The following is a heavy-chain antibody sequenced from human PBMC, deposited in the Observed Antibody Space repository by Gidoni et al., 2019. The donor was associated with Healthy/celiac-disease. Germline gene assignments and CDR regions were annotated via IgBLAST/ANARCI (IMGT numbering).Heavy chain of an antibody. J-gene: IGHJ4*02. D-gene: IGHD6-19*01. CDR2: ISSNGGST. V-gene: IGHV3-64D*06. Sequence: EVQLVESGGGLVQPGGALRLSCSAPGLPFSSYAMHWVRQAPGKGLEYVSAISSNGGSTYYADSVKGRFTISRDNSKNTLYLQMSSLRAEDTAVYYCVKGKVAVAATYYFDYWGQGTLVTVSS. CDR1: GLPFSSYA. CDR3: VKGKVAVAATYYFDY.